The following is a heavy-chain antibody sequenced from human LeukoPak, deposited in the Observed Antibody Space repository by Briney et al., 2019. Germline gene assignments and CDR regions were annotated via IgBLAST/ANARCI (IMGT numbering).Heavy chain of an antibody. CDR3: ARERRDGYRRFDY. CDR1: GGSISSSNW. D-gene: IGHD5-24*01. V-gene: IGHV4-4*02. CDR2: IYYSGST. Sequence: KPSETLSLTCAVSGGSISSSNWWRWVRQPPGEGLEWIGEIYYSGSTYYSPSLKSRFTISVDTSKNHFSLKLSSVTAADTAVYFCARERRDGYRRFDYWGQGTLVTVSS. J-gene: IGHJ4*02.